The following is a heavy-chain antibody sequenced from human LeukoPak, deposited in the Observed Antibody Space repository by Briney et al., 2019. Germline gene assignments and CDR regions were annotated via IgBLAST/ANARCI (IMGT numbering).Heavy chain of an antibody. V-gene: IGHV4-34*01. D-gene: IGHD3-3*02. CDR3: ANSPFWSGFYYFDY. Sequence: SETLSLTCGVYGGSFSGYYWSWIRQSPGKGLEWIGEINHSGSTNYNPSLKSRVTISVETSKNQFSLKLSSVTAADTAVYYCANSPFWSGFYYFDYWGQGTLVTVSS. CDR1: GGSFSGYY. J-gene: IGHJ4*02. CDR2: INHSGST.